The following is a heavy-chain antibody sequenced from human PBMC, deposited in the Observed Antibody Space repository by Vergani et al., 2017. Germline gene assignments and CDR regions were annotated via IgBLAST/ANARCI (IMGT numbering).Heavy chain of an antibody. CDR2: ISYDGNKK. J-gene: IGHJ6*02. CDR1: GFPFSDYG. D-gene: IGHD3-9*01. CDR3: ARETDTGSSVSYNYYAMDV. Sequence: VQLVESGGGLVKPGGSLRLSCSAAGFPFSDYGVHWVRQAPGKGLEWVSVISYDGNKKNYADSVKGRFTISRDNTKNTLYLQMNSLRAEDTAVYYCARETDTGSSVSYNYYAMDVWGQGTTVSVSS. V-gene: IGHV3-30*03.